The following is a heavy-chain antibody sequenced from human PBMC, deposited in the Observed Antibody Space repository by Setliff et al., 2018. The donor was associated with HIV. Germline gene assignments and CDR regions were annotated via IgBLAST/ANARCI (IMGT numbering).Heavy chain of an antibody. CDR2: IYFTGNT. J-gene: IGHJ6*03. CDR1: GGSISNYY. V-gene: IGHV4-59*01. Sequence: SETLSLTCTVSGGSISNYYWSWIRQPPGKGLEWIGYIYFTGNTHYNPSLKSRVTISLDTSKKQFSLKLSSVTAADTAVYFCARGIDWGHFYYYYMDVWGKGTTVTVSS. CDR3: ARGIDWGHFYYYYMDV. D-gene: IGHD7-27*01.